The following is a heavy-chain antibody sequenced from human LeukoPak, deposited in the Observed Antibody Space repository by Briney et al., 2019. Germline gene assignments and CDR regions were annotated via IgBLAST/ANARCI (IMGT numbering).Heavy chain of an antibody. CDR2: IKSKTDGGTT. Sequence: GGSLRLSCAASGLTFSNAWMSWVRQAPGKGLEWVGRIKSKTDGGTTDYAAPVKGRFTISRDDSKNTLYLQMNSLKTEDTAVYYCTRGAFFDTFDYRGQGTLVTVSS. CDR1: GLTFSNAW. CDR3: TRGAFFDTFDY. J-gene: IGHJ4*02. V-gene: IGHV3-15*01. D-gene: IGHD5-18*01.